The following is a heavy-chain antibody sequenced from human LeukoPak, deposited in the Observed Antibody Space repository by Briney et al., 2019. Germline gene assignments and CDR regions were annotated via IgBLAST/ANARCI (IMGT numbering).Heavy chain of an antibody. CDR3: ARGFCGDDCPRDDDAFDI. Sequence: GRSLRLSCAASGLTVSRNYMSWVRQAPGKGLEWVSTIYSSGSTYYADSVKGRFTISRDKSKNTLYLQMSSLRAEDTAVYYCARGFCGDDCPRDDDAFDIWGQGTMVTVSS. D-gene: IGHD2-21*02. V-gene: IGHV3-66*01. CDR2: IYSSGST. J-gene: IGHJ3*02. CDR1: GLTVSRNY.